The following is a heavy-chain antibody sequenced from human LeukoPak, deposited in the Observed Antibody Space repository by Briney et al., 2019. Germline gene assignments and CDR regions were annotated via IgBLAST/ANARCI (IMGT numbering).Heavy chain of an antibody. Sequence: SETLSLTCAVYGGSFSGYYWSWIRQPPGKGLEWIGEINHSGSTNYNPSLKSRVTISVDTSKNQFSLKLGSVTAADTAVYYCARGRWYSSSWNFDYWGQGTLVTVSS. D-gene: IGHD6-13*01. V-gene: IGHV4-34*01. CDR2: INHSGST. CDR3: ARGRWYSSSWNFDY. J-gene: IGHJ4*02. CDR1: GGSFSGYY.